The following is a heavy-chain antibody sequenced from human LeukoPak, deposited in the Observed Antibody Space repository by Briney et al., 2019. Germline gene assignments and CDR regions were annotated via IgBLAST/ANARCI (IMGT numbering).Heavy chain of an antibody. J-gene: IGHJ4*02. CDR3: ARPKYYYDSSGQHYYFDY. CDR1: GYTFTGYY. D-gene: IGHD3-22*01. V-gene: IGHV1-2*06. Sequence: GAAVKVSCKASGYTFTGYYMHWVRQAPGQGLEWMGRINPNSGGTNYAQKFQGRVTMTRDTSISTAYMGLSRLRSDDTAVYYCARPKYYYDSSGQHYYFDYWGQGTLVTVSS. CDR2: INPNSGGT.